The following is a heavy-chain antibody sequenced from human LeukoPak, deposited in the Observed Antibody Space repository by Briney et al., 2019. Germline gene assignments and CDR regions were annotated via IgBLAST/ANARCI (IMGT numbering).Heavy chain of an antibody. V-gene: IGHV4-34*01. D-gene: IGHD1-26*01. CDR2: INHSGST. CDR3: GGRFWAY. Sequence: SETLSLTCAVYGGSFSGYYWSWIRQPPGKGLEWIGEINHSGSTNYNPSLKSRVTISVDTSKNQFSLKLSSVTAADTAVYYCGGRFWAYWGQGTLVTVSS. J-gene: IGHJ4*02. CDR1: GGSFSGYY.